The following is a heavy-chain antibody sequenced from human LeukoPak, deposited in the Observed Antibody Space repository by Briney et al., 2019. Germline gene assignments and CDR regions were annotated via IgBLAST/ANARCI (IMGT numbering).Heavy chain of an antibody. CDR2: INHSGST. Sequence: SETLSLTCTVSGGSISSYYWSWIRQPAGKGLEWIGEINHSGSTNYNPSLKSRVTISVDTSKNQFSLKLSSVTAADTAVYYCARGTYSGSYYYWGQGTLVTASS. CDR1: GGSISSYY. D-gene: IGHD1-26*01. CDR3: ARGTYSGSYYY. J-gene: IGHJ4*02. V-gene: IGHV4-34*01.